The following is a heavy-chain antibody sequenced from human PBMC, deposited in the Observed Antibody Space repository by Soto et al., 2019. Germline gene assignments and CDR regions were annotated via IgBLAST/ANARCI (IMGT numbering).Heavy chain of an antibody. J-gene: IGHJ4*02. CDR3: AKGRGSSWSVVFFDY. D-gene: IGHD6-13*01. V-gene: IGHV3-23*01. CDR1: GFSVGSYG. Sequence: GGSLRLSCTASGFSVGSYGMSWVRQAPGKGLECVSSSGSGYSIFYADSVKGRFTISRDNSKNTLFLQMNSLRAADTAVYYCAKGRGSSWSVVFFDYWGQGALVTVSS. CDR2: SGSGYSI.